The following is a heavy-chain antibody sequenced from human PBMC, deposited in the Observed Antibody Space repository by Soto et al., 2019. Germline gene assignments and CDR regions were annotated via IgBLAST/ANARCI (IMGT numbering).Heavy chain of an antibody. CDR1: GGSISSGGYY. J-gene: IGHJ4*02. CDR2: IYYSGST. Sequence: SETLSLTCTVSGGSISSGGYYWSWIRQHPGKGLEWIGYIYYSGSTYYNPSLKSRVTISVDTSKNQFSLKLSSVTAADTAVYYCCGYSHPNFDYWGQGTLVTVSS. V-gene: IGHV4-31*03. CDR3: CGYSHPNFDY. D-gene: IGHD3-22*01.